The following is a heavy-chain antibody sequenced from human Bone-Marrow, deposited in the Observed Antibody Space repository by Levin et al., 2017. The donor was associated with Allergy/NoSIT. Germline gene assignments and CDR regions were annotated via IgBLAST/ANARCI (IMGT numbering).Heavy chain of an antibody. D-gene: IGHD6-13*01. CDR2: IIPIFGTA. J-gene: IGHJ6*02. CDR1: GGTFSSYA. CDR3: AQQLAALYYYYGMDV. Sequence: SVKVSCKASGGTFSSYAISWVRQAPGQGLEWMGGIIPIFGTANYAQKFQGRVTITADESTSTAYMELSSLRSEDTAVYYCAQQLAALYYYYGMDVWGQGTTVTVSS. V-gene: IGHV1-69*13.